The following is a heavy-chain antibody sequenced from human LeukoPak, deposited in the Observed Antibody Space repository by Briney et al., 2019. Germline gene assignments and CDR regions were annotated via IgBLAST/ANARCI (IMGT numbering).Heavy chain of an antibody. J-gene: IGHJ4*02. CDR1: GFTFSIYW. V-gene: IGHV3-7*04. CDR2: INQDGSEE. Sequence: TGGSLRLSCAASGFTFSIYWMSWVRQAPGKGLEWVANINQDGSEEYYVDSLKGRFTISRDNAKNSLYLQMNSLRADDTAVYYCARYCSIGSCLDYWGQGTLVTVSS. D-gene: IGHD2-15*01. CDR3: ARYCSIGSCLDY.